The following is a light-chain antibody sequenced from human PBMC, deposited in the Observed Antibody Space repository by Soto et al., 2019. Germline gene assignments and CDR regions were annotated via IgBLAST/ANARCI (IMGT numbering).Light chain of an antibody. CDR3: QQFETSPWT. J-gene: IGKJ1*01. CDR2: DSF. Sequence: NVLTQFPDTLSLSPGQRATLSCRASQRVSSTYLAWYQQKPGQAPKLLIFDSFKRATGIPDRFSGSGSGTDFSLTISRLQPDDFAVYYCQQFETSPWTFGQGTRVEMK. CDR1: QRVSSTY. V-gene: IGKV3-20*01.